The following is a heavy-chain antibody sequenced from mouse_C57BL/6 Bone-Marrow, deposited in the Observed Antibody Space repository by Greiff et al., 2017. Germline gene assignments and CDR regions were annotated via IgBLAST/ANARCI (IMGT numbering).Heavy chain of an antibody. CDR2: ISSGGSYT. V-gene: IGHV5-6*01. J-gene: IGHJ3*01. CDR3: ARPLGAWFAY. CDR1: GFTFSSYG. Sequence: EVKLMESGGDLVKPGGSLKLSCAASGFTFSSYGMSWVRQTPDKRLEWVATISSGGSYTYYPDSVKGRFTISRDNAKNTLYLRMSSLKSEDTAMYYCARPLGAWFAYWGQGTLVTVSA.